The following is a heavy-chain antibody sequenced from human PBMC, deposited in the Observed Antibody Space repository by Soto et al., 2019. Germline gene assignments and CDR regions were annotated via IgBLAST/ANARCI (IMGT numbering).Heavy chain of an antibody. CDR2: IYAGGNT. D-gene: IGHD3-16*01. V-gene: IGHV3-53*01. CDR1: GFPASSHY. CDR3: ARTFAGDYNLGL. J-gene: IGHJ4*02. Sequence: PGGSLRLSCAASGFPASSHYMSWVRQAPGKGLEWVSVIYAGGNTYYAESVKGRFTISRDNSKNTLSLQMNSLRAEDSAVYYCARTFAGDYNLGLWGQGSRVTVSS.